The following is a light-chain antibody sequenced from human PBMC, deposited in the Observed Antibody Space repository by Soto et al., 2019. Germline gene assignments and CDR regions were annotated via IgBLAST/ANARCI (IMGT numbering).Light chain of an antibody. J-gene: IGLJ1*01. CDR3: CSYTRSSISV. CDR1: SSDVGGYDY. CDR2: DVI. V-gene: IGLV2-14*01. Sequence: QSVLTQPASVSGSTGQSITISCTGTSSDVGGYDYVSWYQQYPGKAPTLLIYDVINRPSGVSFRFSGSKSGNTASLTISGLQAEDEAEYYCCSYTRSSISVFGTGTKLTVL.